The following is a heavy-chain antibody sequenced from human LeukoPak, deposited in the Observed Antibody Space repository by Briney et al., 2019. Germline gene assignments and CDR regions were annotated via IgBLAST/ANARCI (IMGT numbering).Heavy chain of an antibody. CDR3: ARETLEGYDY. Sequence: GGSLRLSCAAYGFTVSSNYMSWVRQAPGKGLEWVTVIYSGGTTYYADSVKGRFTISRDTSKNTVYLQMNSLRAEDTAVYYCARETLEGYDYWGQGTLVTVSS. J-gene: IGHJ4*02. CDR1: GFTVSSNY. V-gene: IGHV3-66*01. D-gene: IGHD2-15*01. CDR2: IYSGGTT.